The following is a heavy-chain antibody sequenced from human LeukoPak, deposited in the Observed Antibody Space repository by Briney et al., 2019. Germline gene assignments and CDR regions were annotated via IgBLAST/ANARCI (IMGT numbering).Heavy chain of an antibody. CDR1: GGSISSYY. V-gene: IGHV4-4*07. J-gene: IGHJ4*02. D-gene: IGHD3-9*01. CDR3: AREHYDILTGYYMGRGFDY. Sequence: SETLSLTCTVSGGSISSYYWSWIRQPAGKGLEWIGRIYTSGSTNYNPSLKSRVTMSVDTSKNQFSLKLSSVTAADTAVYYCAREHYDILTGYYMGRGFDYWGQGTLVTVSS. CDR2: IYTSGST.